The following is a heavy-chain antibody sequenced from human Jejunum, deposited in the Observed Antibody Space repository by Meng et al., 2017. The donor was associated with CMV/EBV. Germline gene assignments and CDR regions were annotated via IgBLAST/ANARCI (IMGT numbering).Heavy chain of an antibody. J-gene: IGHJ4*02. Sequence: QVQLVDSGGGVVQPGRSLRRSGAASGFTCGSYAMHWVRQAPGKGLEWVAPISYDGSNKYYTDSVKGRFTISRDNSNNTLYLQMNSLRAEDTAVYYCARGNIGGSSWFKVFDYWGQGTLVTVSS. CDR2: ISYDGSNK. V-gene: IGHV3-30-3*01. D-gene: IGHD6-13*01. CDR3: ARGNIGGSSWFKVFDY. CDR1: GFTCGSYA.